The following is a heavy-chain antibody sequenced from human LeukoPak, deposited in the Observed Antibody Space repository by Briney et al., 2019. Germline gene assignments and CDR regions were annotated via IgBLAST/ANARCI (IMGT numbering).Heavy chain of an antibody. V-gene: IGHV3-23*01. CDR1: GFTFTKYA. CDR3: ARDYCSGGSCYKAFDI. J-gene: IGHJ3*02. D-gene: IGHD2-15*01. CDR2: ISGSGGST. Sequence: GGSLTLSCAASGFTFTKYAMTWVRQAPGKGPEWVSGISGSGGSTYYAGSVRGRFTISRDNARNTLFLQMNSLRAEDTAVYYCARDYCSGGSCYKAFDIWGQGTMVTVSS.